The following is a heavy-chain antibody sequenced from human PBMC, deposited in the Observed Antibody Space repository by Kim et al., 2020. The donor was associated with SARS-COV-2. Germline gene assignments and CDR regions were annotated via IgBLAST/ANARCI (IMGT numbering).Heavy chain of an antibody. Sequence: SETLSLTCAVYGGSFSGYYWSWIRQPPGKGLEWIGEINHSGSTNYNPSLKSRVTISVDTSKNQFSLKLSSVTAADTAVYYCARGRLIVVVVAATNWFDPWGQGTLVTVSS. CDR1: GGSFSGYY. J-gene: IGHJ5*02. D-gene: IGHD2-15*01. V-gene: IGHV4-34*01. CDR2: INHSGST. CDR3: ARGRLIVVVVAATNWFDP.